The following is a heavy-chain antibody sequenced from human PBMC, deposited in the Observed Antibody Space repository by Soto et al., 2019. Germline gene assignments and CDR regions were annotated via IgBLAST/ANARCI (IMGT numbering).Heavy chain of an antibody. J-gene: IGHJ6*02. Sequence: SLTLSGARSVVTLSSYGMHRFPQTPDKGLEWVAVISYDGSNKYYADSVKGRFTISRDNSKNTLYLQMNSLRAEDTAVYYCAKGKGSSWYVGPGMDVWGQGTTVTVSS. CDR3: AKGKGSSWYVGPGMDV. CDR2: ISYDGSNK. CDR1: VVTLSSYG. D-gene: IGHD6-13*01. V-gene: IGHV3-30*18.